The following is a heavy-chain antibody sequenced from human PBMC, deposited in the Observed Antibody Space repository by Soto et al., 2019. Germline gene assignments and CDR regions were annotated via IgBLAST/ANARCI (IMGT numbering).Heavy chain of an antibody. D-gene: IGHD3-9*01. CDR2: IYPDDSDT. CDR1: GYSFSSYW. J-gene: IGHJ6*02. CDR3: ARNSLTGYYNYYYSMDV. Sequence: ESLKISRKSSGYSFSSYWIAWVRLMPGKGLEWMGSIYPDDSDTKYSPSFQGQVTISADKSISAAYLQWSSLEASDTAIYYCARNSLTGYYNYYYSMDVWGQGTTVTVSS. V-gene: IGHV5-51*01.